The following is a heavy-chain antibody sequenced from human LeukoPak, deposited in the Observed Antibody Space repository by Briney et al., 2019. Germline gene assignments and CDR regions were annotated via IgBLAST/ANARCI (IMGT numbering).Heavy chain of an antibody. J-gene: IGHJ4*02. D-gene: IGHD3-10*01. CDR1: GFTFSSYA. CDR3: AKISSAMSSLDY. CDR2: ISRSGGSK. Sequence: GGSLRLSCAASGFTFSSYAMSWVRQAPGKGLEWVSAISRSGGSKYYADSVKGRFTISRDNSKNTLYLQMNSLRAEDTAVYYCAKISSAMSSLDYWGQGTLVTVSS. V-gene: IGHV3-23*01.